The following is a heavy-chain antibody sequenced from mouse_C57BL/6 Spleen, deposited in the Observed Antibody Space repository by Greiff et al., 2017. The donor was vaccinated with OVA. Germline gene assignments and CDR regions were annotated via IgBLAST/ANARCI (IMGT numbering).Heavy chain of an antibody. CDR1: GYTFTDYY. CDR3: ARYPPPYYYGSRGFAY. CDR2: INPNNGGT. V-gene: IGHV1-26*01. J-gene: IGHJ3*01. Sequence: EVQLQQSGPELVKPGASVKISCKASGYTFTDYYMNWVKQSHGKSLEWIGDINPNNGGTSYNQKFKGKATLTVDKSSSTAYMELRSLTSEDSAVYYCARYPPPYYYGSRGFAYWGQGTLVTVSA. D-gene: IGHD1-1*01.